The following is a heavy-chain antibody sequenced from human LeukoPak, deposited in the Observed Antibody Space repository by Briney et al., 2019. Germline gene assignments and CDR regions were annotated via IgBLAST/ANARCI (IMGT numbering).Heavy chain of an antibody. Sequence: PGGSLRLSCAASGFTFSSYSMNWVRQAPGKGLEWVSSISSSSSYIYYADSVKGRFTISRDNAKNSLYLQMNSLRAEDTAVYYCARELRVKSYDSSGRHYWGQGTLVTVSS. V-gene: IGHV3-21*01. CDR1: GFTFSSYS. D-gene: IGHD3-22*01. CDR3: ARELRVKSYDSSGRHY. CDR2: ISSSSSYI. J-gene: IGHJ4*02.